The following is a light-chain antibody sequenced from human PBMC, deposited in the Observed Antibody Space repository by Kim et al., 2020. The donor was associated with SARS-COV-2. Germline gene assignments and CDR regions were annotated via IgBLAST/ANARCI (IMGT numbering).Light chain of an antibody. Sequence: QSALTQPASVSGSHGQSITISCTGTSSDVGGYNYVSWYQQHPGKVPKLMIFDVSNRPSGVSNRFSGSKSGNTASLTISGLQAEDEADYYCSSYTSSSTLEVFGTGTKVTVL. CDR1: SSDVGGYNY. J-gene: IGLJ1*01. CDR3: SSYTSSSTLEV. V-gene: IGLV2-14*03. CDR2: DVS.